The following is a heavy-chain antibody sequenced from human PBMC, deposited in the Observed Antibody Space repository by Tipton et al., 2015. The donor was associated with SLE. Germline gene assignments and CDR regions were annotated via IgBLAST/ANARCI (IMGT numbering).Heavy chain of an antibody. D-gene: IGHD3-16*01. CDR1: GGSIRSSRYY. Sequence: TLSLTCTVSGGSIRSSRYYWSWIRQPPGKGLEWIGSIDYSGSTYYNPSLKSRVTISVDTSKNQFSLKLSSVTAADTAVYYCARVQSYEGFDPWGQGTLVTVSS. J-gene: IGHJ5*02. CDR3: ARVQSYEGFDP. V-gene: IGHV4-39*07. CDR2: IDYSGST.